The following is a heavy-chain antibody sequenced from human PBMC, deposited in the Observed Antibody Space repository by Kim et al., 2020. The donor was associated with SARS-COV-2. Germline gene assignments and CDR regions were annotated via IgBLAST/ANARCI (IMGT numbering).Heavy chain of an antibody. CDR1: GYTFSSYT. D-gene: IGHD3-16*01. CDR3: ARVWGYGMDV. J-gene: IGHJ6*02. CDR2: FNTKTGIP. V-gene: IGHV7-4-1*02. Sequence: ASVKVSCKASGYTFSSYTLIWVRQAPGQGLECMGWFNTKTGIPTSAQGFTGRFVLSVDTSVSTAYLQINSLKAEDTAVYYCARVWGYGMDVWGQGTTVTVSS.